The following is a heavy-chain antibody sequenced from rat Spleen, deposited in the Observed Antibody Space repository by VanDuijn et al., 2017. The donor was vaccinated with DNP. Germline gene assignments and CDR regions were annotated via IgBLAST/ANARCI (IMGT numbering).Heavy chain of an antibody. Sequence: EVQLVESGGGLVQPGRSLKLSCAASEFTFTDYNMAWVRQAPKKGLEWVASISYDGSSTYYRDSVKGRFTISRDNAKSTLYLQMNSLRSEDMATYYCARTYNSGYGGFAYWGQGTLVTVSS. CDR3: ARTYNSGYGGFAY. J-gene: IGHJ3*01. V-gene: IGHV5-7*01. CDR1: EFTFTDYN. D-gene: IGHD4-3*01. CDR2: ISYDGSST.